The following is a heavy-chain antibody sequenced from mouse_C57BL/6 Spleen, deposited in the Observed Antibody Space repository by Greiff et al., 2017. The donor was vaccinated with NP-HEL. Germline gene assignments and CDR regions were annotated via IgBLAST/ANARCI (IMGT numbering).Heavy chain of an antibody. CDR1: GYTFTDYN. Sequence: EVMLVESGPELVKPGASVKMSCKASGYTFTDYNMHWVKQSHGKSLEWIGYINPNNGGTSYNQKFKGKATLTVNKSSSTAYMELRSLTSEDSAVYYCAVDYSNGDWFACWGQGTLVTVAA. D-gene: IGHD2-5*01. CDR2: INPNNGGT. J-gene: IGHJ3*01. V-gene: IGHV1-22*01. CDR3: AVDYSNGDWFAC.